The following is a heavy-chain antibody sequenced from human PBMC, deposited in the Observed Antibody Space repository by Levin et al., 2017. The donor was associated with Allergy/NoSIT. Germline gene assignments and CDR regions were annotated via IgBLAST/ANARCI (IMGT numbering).Heavy chain of an antibody. D-gene: IGHD3-16*01. CDR1: GFTFSSQA. CDR2: ISGSGDST. J-gene: IGHJ4*02. V-gene: IGHV3-23*01. Sequence: GESLKISCAASGFTFSSQAMHWVRQAPGKGLEWVSVISGSGDSTYYAGSVKGRFTISRDNSNNTLYLQMNSLRAEDTAIYYCAKGGSSIWGYFGYWGQGTLVTVSS. CDR3: AKGGSSIWGYFGY.